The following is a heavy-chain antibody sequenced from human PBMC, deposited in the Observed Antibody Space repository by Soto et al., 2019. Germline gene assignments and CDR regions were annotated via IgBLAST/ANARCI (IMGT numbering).Heavy chain of an antibody. CDR1: GLTISSASYY. J-gene: IGHJ4*02. V-gene: IGHV4-31*03. Sequence: QVLLQESGPGLMKPSQTLSLTCTVSGLTISSASYYWSWIRQHPGKGLEWVGNIYYNGSTYYSPSLKSRVTIWVYTATKQFSLRLASVTAADTAAYYCARYRFSGSWSKVDYWCQVTLVTVSS. CDR2: IYYNGST. D-gene: IGHD6-13*01. CDR3: ARYRFSGSWSKVDY.